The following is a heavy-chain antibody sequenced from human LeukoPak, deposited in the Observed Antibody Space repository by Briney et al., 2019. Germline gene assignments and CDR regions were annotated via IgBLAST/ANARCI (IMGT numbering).Heavy chain of an antibody. J-gene: IGHJ3*02. CDR2: ISSSNTI. Sequence: GGSLRLSCAASGFTFSSYEMYWVRQAPGKGLEWVSYISSSNTIYYADSVKGRVTISRDNAKNSLYLLMNSLRAEDTAVYYCARRYGISSYAFDIWGQGTMVTVSS. CDR1: GFTFSSYE. V-gene: IGHV3-48*03. CDR3: ARRYGISSYAFDI. D-gene: IGHD6-13*01.